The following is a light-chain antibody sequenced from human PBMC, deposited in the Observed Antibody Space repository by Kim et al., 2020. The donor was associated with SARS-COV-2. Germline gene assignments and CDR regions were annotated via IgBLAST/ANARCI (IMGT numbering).Light chain of an antibody. J-gene: IGKJ1*01. Sequence: APGESTIISCRASQSGSSSYLAWYQQKPGQAPRLLIYGASSRATGIPDRFSGSGSGTDFTLTISRLEPEDFAVYYCQQYGSSPWTFGQGTKVDIK. CDR1: QSGSSSY. V-gene: IGKV3-20*01. CDR3: QQYGSSPWT. CDR2: GAS.